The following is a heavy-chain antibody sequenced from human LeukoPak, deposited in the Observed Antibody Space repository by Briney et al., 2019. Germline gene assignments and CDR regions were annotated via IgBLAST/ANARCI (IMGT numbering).Heavy chain of an antibody. D-gene: IGHD3-10*01. CDR2: INLHSGGT. CDR1: GYNFPGSY. Sequence: ASVKVSCKASGYNFPGSYMHWVRQAPGQGLEWMGWINLHSGGTNHAQKFQGRVTMTRDTSISTAYMELSKLRSDDTAVYYCARDLDGSPDYWGQGTLVTVSS. J-gene: IGHJ4*02. V-gene: IGHV1-2*02. CDR3: ARDLDGSPDY.